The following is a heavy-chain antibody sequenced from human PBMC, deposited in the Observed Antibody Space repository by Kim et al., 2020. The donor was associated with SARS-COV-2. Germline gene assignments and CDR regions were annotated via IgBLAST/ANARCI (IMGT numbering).Heavy chain of an antibody. CDR3: ARGGYYDSGGYYADREYFQH. Sequence: LETLSLTCSVSGGSISSYYWSWIRQPPGKGLEWIGYIYYSGSTNYNPSLKSRVTISVDTSKNKFSQKLSSVTAADTAVYYCARGGYYDSGGYYADREYFQHWGQGTLVTVSS. CDR1: GGSISSYY. J-gene: IGHJ1*01. D-gene: IGHD3-22*01. V-gene: IGHV4-59*13. CDR2: IYYSGST.